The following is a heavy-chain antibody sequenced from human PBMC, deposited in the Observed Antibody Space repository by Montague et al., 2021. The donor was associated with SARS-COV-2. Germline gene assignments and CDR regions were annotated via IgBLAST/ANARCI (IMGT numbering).Heavy chain of an antibody. Sequence: SLRLSCAASGFTFGDYTMHWVRQRPGKGLQWLSLIIGDGGNTAYADSVRGRFTISRDNNKNSLYLQMSGLTSDDSALYYCAKDLFSGAMDGIEYLDFWGRGTQVPVAS. J-gene: IGHJ4*02. CDR1: GFTFGDYT. CDR2: IIGDGGNT. CDR3: AKDLFSGAMDGIEYLDF. D-gene: IGHD3-10*01. V-gene: IGHV3-43*01.